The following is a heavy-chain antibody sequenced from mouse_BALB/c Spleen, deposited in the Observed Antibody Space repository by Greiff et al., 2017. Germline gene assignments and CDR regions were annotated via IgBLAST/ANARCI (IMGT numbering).Heavy chain of an antibody. V-gene: IGHV5-6-5*01. D-gene: IGHD1-2*01. CDR1: GFTFSSYA. CDR3: ARGITPYWYFDV. J-gene: IGHJ1*01. Sequence: EVQVVESGGGLVKPGGSLKLSCAASGFTFSSYAMSWVRQTPEKRLEWVASISSGGSTYYPDSVKGRFTISRDNARNILYLHMSSLRSEDTAMYYCARGITPYWYFDVWGAGTTVTVSS. CDR2: ISSGGST.